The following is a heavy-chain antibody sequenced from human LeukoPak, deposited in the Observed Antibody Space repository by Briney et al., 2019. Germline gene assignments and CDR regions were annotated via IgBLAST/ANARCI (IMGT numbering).Heavy chain of an antibody. CDR2: INHSGST. Sequence: SETLSLTCAVYGGSFSGYYWSWIRQPPGKGLEWIGEINHSGSTNYNPSLKSRVTISVDTSKNQFSLKLSSVTAADTAVYYCARLGVDYYGSGRNYYYYYMDVWGKGTTDTISS. V-gene: IGHV4-34*01. CDR1: GGSFSGYY. J-gene: IGHJ6*03. CDR3: ARLGVDYYGSGRNYYYYYMDV. D-gene: IGHD3-10*01.